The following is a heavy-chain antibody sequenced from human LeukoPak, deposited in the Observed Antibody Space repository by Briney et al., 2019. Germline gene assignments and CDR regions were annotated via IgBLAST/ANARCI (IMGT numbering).Heavy chain of an antibody. D-gene: IGHD5-18*01. Sequence: PGGSLRLSCAASGFTFSTYWMSWVRQAPGKGLEWVAVIKQDGTEKYYVDSVKGRFTISRDNAKNSLYLQMNSLRAEDTAVYYCARDYSYGFLNWGQGTLVTVSS. CDR1: GFTFSTYW. J-gene: IGHJ4*02. CDR2: IKQDGTEK. CDR3: ARDYSYGFLN. V-gene: IGHV3-7*01.